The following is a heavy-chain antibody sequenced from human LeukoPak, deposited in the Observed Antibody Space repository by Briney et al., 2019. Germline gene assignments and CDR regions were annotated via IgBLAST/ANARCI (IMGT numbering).Heavy chain of an antibody. CDR2: IYTSGST. Sequence: SQTLSLTCTVSGGSISSGSYYWSWIRQPAGKGLEWIGRIYTSGSTNYNPSLKSRVTISVDTSKNQFSLKLSSVTAADTAVYYCVREPADAFDIWGQGTMVTVSS. CDR3: VREPADAFDI. V-gene: IGHV4-61*02. J-gene: IGHJ3*02. CDR1: GGSISSGSYY.